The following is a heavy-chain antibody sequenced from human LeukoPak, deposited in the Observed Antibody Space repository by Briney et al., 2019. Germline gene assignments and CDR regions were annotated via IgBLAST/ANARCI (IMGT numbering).Heavy chain of an antibody. V-gene: IGHV3-23*01. D-gene: IGHD2-21*02. CDR1: GFPFSSHA. CDR2: ISNGKT. Sequence: GGSLRLSWAASGFPFSSHAMSWARQPPGKGLEWVSAISNGKTYYADSVRGRFTISRDDSKNSVYLQMNSLRDEDTALYYCVREAGYCASVCLKSNWFDPWGQGTLVTVSS. CDR3: VREAGYCASVCLKSNWFDP. J-gene: IGHJ5*02.